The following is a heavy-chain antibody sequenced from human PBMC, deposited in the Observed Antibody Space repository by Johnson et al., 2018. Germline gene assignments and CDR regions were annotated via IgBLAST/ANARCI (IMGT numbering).Heavy chain of an antibody. CDR1: GGSFSGYY. CDR2: INHSGNT. CDR3: ARGRAQLWLNYYYMDV. Sequence: QVQLQQWGAGLLKPSETLSLTCAVYGGSFSGYYWSWIRQPPGKGLEWMGEINHSGNTNYNPSLKSRVTKSVDTSKNQFPLKLTSVTAADTAVYYRARGRAQLWLNYYYMDVWGKGTTVTVSS. J-gene: IGHJ6*03. D-gene: IGHD5-18*01. V-gene: IGHV4-34*01.